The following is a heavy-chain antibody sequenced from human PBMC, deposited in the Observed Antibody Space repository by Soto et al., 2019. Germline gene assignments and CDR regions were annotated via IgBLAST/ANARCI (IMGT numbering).Heavy chain of an antibody. CDR2: FDPEDGET. CDR1: GYTLTELS. Sequence: ASVKVSCKVSGYTLTELSMHWVRQAPGKGLERMEGFDPEDGETIYAQKFQGRVTMTEDTSTDTAYMELSSLRSEDTAVYYCATSTIRSIAAAGPFDYWGQGTLVTVSS. V-gene: IGHV1-24*01. J-gene: IGHJ4*02. D-gene: IGHD6-13*01. CDR3: ATSTIRSIAAAGPFDY.